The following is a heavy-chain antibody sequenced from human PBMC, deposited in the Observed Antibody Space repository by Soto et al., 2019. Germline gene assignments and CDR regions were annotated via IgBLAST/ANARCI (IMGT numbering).Heavy chain of an antibody. V-gene: IGHV4-61*01. CDR1: GGSVSSGSYY. D-gene: IGHD3-10*01. CDR3: AREVPLTYGMDV. J-gene: IGHJ6*02. Sequence: QVQLQESGPGLVKPSETLSLTCTVSGGSVSSGSYYWSWIRQPPGKGLEWIGYIYYSGSTNYNPSLERRXXIXVXXSKHPCSLKLRSVTAADTAVYYCAREVPLTYGMDVWGQGTTVTVSS. CDR2: IYYSGST.